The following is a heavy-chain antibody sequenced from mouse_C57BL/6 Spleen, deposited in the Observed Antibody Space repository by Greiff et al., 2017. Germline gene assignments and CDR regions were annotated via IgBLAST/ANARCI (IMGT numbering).Heavy chain of an antibody. CDR1: GYTFTSYW. J-gene: IGHJ1*03. CDR2: INPSNGGT. Sequence: QVQLQQPGTELVKPGASVKLSCKASGYTFTSYWMPGVKQRPGQGLEGIGNINPSNGGTNYNEKFKSKATLTVDKSSSTAYMQLSSLTSEDSAVYYCARSGYYGSSHWYFDVWGTGTTVTVSS. D-gene: IGHD1-1*01. V-gene: IGHV1-53*01. CDR3: ARSGYYGSSHWYFDV.